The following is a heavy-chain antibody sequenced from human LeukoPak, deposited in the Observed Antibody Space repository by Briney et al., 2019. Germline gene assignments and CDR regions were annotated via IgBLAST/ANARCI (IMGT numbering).Heavy chain of an antibody. CDR3: ARGAPVAGSNNWFDP. J-gene: IGHJ5*02. V-gene: IGHV1-18*01. CDR2: ISAYNGNT. CDR1: GYTFTSYG. D-gene: IGHD6-19*01. Sequence: GASVKVSCKASGYTFTSYGISWVRQAPGQGLEWMGWISAYNGNTNYAQKLQGRVTMTTDTSTSTAYMELRSPRSDDTAVYYCARGAPVAGSNNWFDPWGQGTLVTVSS.